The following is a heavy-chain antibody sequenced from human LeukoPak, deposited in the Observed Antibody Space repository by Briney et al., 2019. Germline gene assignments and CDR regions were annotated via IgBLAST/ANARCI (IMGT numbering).Heavy chain of an antibody. V-gene: IGHV3-48*01. J-gene: IGHJ4*02. Sequence: SGGSLRLSCAASGFTFSSYSMNWVRQAPGKGLEWVSYISSSSSTIYYADSVKGRFTISRENAKNSLYLQMNSLRAGDTAVYYCARWGSSWGIDYWGQGTLVTVSS. D-gene: IGHD6-13*01. CDR2: ISSSSSTI. CDR3: ARWGSSWGIDY. CDR1: GFTFSSYS.